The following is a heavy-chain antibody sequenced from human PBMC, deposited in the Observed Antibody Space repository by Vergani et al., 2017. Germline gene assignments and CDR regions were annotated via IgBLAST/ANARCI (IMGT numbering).Heavy chain of an antibody. CDR3: AKGRLDFYYYDSSGYYP. D-gene: IGHD3-22*01. CDR1: EFTFSNYA. J-gene: IGHJ5*02. V-gene: IGHV3-23*01. CDR2: ISGSGVSA. Sequence: EVQLLESGGGLVQPGGSLRLTCAASEFTFSNYAMNWVRQAPGKGLEWVSGISGSGVSAYYTDSVKGRFTISRDNSKNTLYLQMNSLRAEDTAVYYCAKGRLDFYYYDSSGYYPWGQGTLVTVSS.